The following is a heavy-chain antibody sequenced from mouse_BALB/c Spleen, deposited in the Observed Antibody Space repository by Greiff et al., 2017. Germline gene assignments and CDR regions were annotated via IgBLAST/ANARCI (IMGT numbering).Heavy chain of an antibody. V-gene: IGHV1-4*02. J-gene: IGHJ4*01. Sequence: QVQLQQSAAELARPGASVKMSCKASGYTFTSYTMHWVKQRPGQGLEWIGYINPSSGYTEYNQKFKDKTTLTADKSSSTAYMQLSSLTSEDSAVYYCARSYYGNYYAMDYWGQGTSVTVSS. CDR3: ARSYYGNYYAMDY. CDR2: INPSSGYT. D-gene: IGHD2-10*01. CDR1: GYTFTSYT.